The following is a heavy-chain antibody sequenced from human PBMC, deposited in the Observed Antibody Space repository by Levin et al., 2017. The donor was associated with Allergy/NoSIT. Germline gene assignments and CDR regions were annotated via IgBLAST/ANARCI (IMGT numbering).Heavy chain of an antibody. Sequence: GGSLRLSCAASGFTFSSYTMHWVRQAPGKGLEWVSHISNSGSFIIYADSVRGRFTISRDNTKNSLYLQMNSLRAEDTAAYYCARDLPNQLLDFDCWGQGTLVTVSS. CDR1: GFTFSSYT. D-gene: IGHD1-7*01. V-gene: IGHV3-21*01. CDR3: ARDLPNQLLDFDC. CDR2: ISNSGSFI. J-gene: IGHJ4*02.